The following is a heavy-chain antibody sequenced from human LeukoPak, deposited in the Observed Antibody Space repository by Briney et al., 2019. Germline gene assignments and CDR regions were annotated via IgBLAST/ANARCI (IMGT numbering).Heavy chain of an antibody. CDR2: IYYSGST. Sequence: SETLSLTCTVSGGSISSYYWSWIRQPPGKGLEWIGYIYYSGSTNYNPSLKSRVTISVDTSKNQFSLKLSSVTAADTAVYYCASRCLGYCSSTSSFNSTGLGYWGQGTLVSVSS. V-gene: IGHV4-59*12. J-gene: IGHJ4*02. D-gene: IGHD2-2*01. CDR1: GGSISSYY. CDR3: ASRCLGYCSSTSSFNSTGLGY.